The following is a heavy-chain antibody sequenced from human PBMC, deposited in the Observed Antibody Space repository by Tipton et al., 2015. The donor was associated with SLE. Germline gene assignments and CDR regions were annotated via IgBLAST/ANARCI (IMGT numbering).Heavy chain of an antibody. CDR1: GFTFSGYA. V-gene: IGHV3-74*01. Sequence: SLRLSCSASGFTFSGYAMHWVRQAPGKGLVWVSRINSDGSSTSYADSVKGRFTISRDNAKNTLYLQMNSLRAEDTAVYYCARGEGAFDIWGQGTMVTVSS. CDR3: ARGEGAFDI. J-gene: IGHJ3*02. CDR2: INSDGSST.